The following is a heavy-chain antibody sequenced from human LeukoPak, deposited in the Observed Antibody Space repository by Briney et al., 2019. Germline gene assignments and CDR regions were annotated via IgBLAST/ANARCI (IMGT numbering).Heavy chain of an antibody. J-gene: IGHJ4*02. CDR2: VSPDGSGA. D-gene: IGHD6-19*01. CDR3: LRGNSDWKGMDI. V-gene: IGHV3-74*01. CDR1: GFTFRTYW. Sequence: GGSLRLSCAASGFTFRTYWIHWVRQAPGKGLEWISRVSPDGSGAIYADSLKGRLTISRDNAKNTVYLQMKSVRADDTAVYYCLRGNSDWKGMDIWGQGTQVTVSS.